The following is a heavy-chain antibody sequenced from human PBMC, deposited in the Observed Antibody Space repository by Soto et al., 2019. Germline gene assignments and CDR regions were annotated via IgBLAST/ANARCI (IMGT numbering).Heavy chain of an antibody. Sequence: GGSLRLSCAASGFTFSSYAMSWVRQAPGKGLEWVSAISGSGGSTYYADSVKGRFTISRDNSKNTLYLQMNSLRAEDTAVYYCAKMGCSGGSCYYYYYYMDVWGKGTTVTVS. CDR2: ISGSGGST. CDR3: AKMGCSGGSCYYYYYYMDV. D-gene: IGHD2-15*01. J-gene: IGHJ6*03. V-gene: IGHV3-23*01. CDR1: GFTFSSYA.